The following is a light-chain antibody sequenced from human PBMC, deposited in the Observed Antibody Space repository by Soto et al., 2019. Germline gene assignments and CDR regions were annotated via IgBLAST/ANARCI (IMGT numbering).Light chain of an antibody. CDR3: QQFGGSPRT. J-gene: IGKJ1*01. CDR2: RVF. Sequence: ETVLTQSPATLSLSPGESAILSCRASQSVSSYLVWYQQKPGQAPRLLIYRVFNRATGIPDRFSGSGSGTDFTLTISRLEPEDFAVYYCQQFGGSPRTFGRGTKVDIK. V-gene: IGKV3-20*01. CDR1: QSVSSY.